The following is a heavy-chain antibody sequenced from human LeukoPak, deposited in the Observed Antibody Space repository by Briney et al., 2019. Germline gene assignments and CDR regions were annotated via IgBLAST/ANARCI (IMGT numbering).Heavy chain of an antibody. V-gene: IGHV3-30*18. CDR3: AKEHKWFGELYDY. CDR1: GFTFSSYG. D-gene: IGHD3-10*01. J-gene: IGHJ4*02. CDR2: ISYDGSNK. Sequence: PGGSLRLSCAASGFTFSSYGMHWVRQAPGKGLEWVAVISYDGSNKYYADSVKGRFTISRDNSKNTLYLQMNSLRAEDTAVYYCAKEHKWFGELYDYWGQGTLVTVSS.